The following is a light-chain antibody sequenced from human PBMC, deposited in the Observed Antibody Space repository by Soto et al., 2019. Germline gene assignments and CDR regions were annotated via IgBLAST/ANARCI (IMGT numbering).Light chain of an antibody. J-gene: IGKJ4*01. V-gene: IGKV1-12*01. CDR1: QGISSW. Sequence: DIQMTQSPSSVSASVGDRVTITCRASQGISSWLAWYQQKPGTATNLLISAASSLQSGVPSRFSGSGSGKDFTLIISNLQPEDFAIYYCQQANSFPLTFGGGTKVEIK. CDR3: QQANSFPLT. CDR2: AAS.